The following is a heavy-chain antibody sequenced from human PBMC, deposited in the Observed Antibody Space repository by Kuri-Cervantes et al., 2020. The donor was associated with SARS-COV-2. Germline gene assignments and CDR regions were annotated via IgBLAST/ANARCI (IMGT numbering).Heavy chain of an antibody. D-gene: IGHD2-21*01. CDR2: IYTSGST. Sequence: SCTVSGGSISSGSYYWSWIRQPAGKGLEWIGYIYTSGSTNYNPSLKSRVTISVDTSKNQFSLKLSSVTAADTAVYYCARQAYCGGDCYSWFDPWGQGTLVTVSS. V-gene: IGHV4-61*09. J-gene: IGHJ5*02. CDR3: ARQAYCGGDCYSWFDP. CDR1: GGSISSGSYY.